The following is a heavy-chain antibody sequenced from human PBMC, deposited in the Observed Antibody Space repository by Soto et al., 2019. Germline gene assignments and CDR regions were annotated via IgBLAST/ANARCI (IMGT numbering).Heavy chain of an antibody. Sequence: SETLSLTCTLSGGSISSGGYYWSWIRQHPGKGLEWIGYIYYSGSTYYNPSLKSRVTISVDTSKNQFSLKLSSVTAADTAVYYCARGDGYNSDYWGQGTLVTVSS. J-gene: IGHJ4*02. CDR3: ARGDGYNSDY. D-gene: IGHD5-12*01. V-gene: IGHV4-31*03. CDR2: IYYSGST. CDR1: GGSISSGGYY.